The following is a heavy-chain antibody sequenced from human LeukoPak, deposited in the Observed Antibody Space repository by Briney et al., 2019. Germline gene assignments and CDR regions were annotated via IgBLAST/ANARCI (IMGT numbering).Heavy chain of an antibody. V-gene: IGHV1-2*02. J-gene: IGHJ6*03. CDR3: ARGPLGGSYSYYYYYYMDV. CDR2: INPNSGGT. Sequence: ASVKVSCKASGYTFTGYYMHWVRQAPGQGLEWMGWINPNSGGTNYAQKSQGRVTMTRDTSISTAYMELSRLRSDDTAVYYCARGPLGGSYSYYYYYYMDVWGKGTTVTVSS. D-gene: IGHD1-26*01. CDR1: GYTFTGYY.